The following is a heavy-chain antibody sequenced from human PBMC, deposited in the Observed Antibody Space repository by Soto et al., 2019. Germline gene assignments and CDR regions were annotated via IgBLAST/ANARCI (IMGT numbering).Heavy chain of an antibody. CDR3: ARLRKMATTRPVTYFDY. V-gene: IGHV1-69*13. Sequence: GASVKVSCKASGGTFSSYAISWVRQAPGQGLEWMGGIIPIFGTANYAQKFQGRVTITADESTSTAYMELSSLRSEDTAVYYCARLRKMATTRPVTYFDYWGQGTLVTVSS. CDR2: IIPIFGTA. CDR1: GGTFSSYA. J-gene: IGHJ4*02. D-gene: IGHD5-12*01.